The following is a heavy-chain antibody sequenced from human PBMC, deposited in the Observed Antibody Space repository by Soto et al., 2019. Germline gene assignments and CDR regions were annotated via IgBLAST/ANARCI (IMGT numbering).Heavy chain of an antibody. CDR2: IYYSGST. CDR1: GGSISSGGYY. J-gene: IGHJ4*02. D-gene: IGHD6-13*01. Sequence: PSETLSLTCTVSGGSISSGGYYWSWIRQHPGKGLEWIGYIYYSGSTYYNPSLKSRVTISVDTSKNQFSLKLSSVTAADTAVYYCARGSYSSSWYEPGGFDYWGQGTLVTVSS. CDR3: ARGSYSSSWYEPGGFDY. V-gene: IGHV4-31*03.